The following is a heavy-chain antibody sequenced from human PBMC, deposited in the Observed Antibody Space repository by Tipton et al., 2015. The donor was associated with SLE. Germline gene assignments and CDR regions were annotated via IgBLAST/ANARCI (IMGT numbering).Heavy chain of an antibody. CDR2: ISGSGGRT. CDR1: GFTFSNYA. CDR3: AKSTYGSGTRGY. V-gene: IGHV3-23*01. Sequence: SLRLSCAASGFTFSNYAMSWVRQAPGKGLEWVSDISGSGGRTYYADSVKGRFTISRDNSKNTLYLQMNSLRGEDTAVYYCAKSTYGSGTRGYWGQGTLVTVSS. D-gene: IGHD3-10*01. J-gene: IGHJ4*02.